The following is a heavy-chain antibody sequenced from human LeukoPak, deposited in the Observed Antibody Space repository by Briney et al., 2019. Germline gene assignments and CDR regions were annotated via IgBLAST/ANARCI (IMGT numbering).Heavy chain of an antibody. Sequence: SGGSLRLSCAASGFTFSSYAMSWVRQAPGKGLEWVSAISGSGGSTYYADSVKGRFTISRDNSKNTLYLQMNSLRAEDTAVYYCAKGGGYYYDSSGYYEQDYFDYWGQGTLVTVSS. D-gene: IGHD3-22*01. CDR1: GFTFSSYA. CDR2: ISGSGGST. CDR3: AKGGGYYYDSSGYYEQDYFDY. J-gene: IGHJ4*02. V-gene: IGHV3-23*01.